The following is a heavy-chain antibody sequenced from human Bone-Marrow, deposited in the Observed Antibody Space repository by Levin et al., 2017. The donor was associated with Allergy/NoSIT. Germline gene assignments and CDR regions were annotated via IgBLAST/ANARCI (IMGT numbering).Heavy chain of an antibody. CDR1: GYTFTDYY. Sequence: ASVKVSCKASGYTFTDYYMHWVRQARGQGLEWMGRINGDSGDTRYAQKFQGRVTMTRDTSIGTAYMELSRLTSDDTATYYCAKGGDRGRSWTYFDYWGQGTLVTVSS. CDR3: AKGGDRGRSWTYFDY. CDR2: INGDSGDT. J-gene: IGHJ4*02. D-gene: IGHD6-13*01. V-gene: IGHV1-2*06.